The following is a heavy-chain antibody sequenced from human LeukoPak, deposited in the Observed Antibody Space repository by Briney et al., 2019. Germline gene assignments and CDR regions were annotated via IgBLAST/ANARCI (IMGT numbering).Heavy chain of an antibody. J-gene: IGHJ4*02. V-gene: IGHV3-30-3*01. D-gene: IGHD3-9*01. CDR1: GFTFSSYA. Sequence: GGSLRLSCAASGFTFSSYAMHWVRQAPGKGLEWVAVISYDGGNKYYADSVKGRFTISRDNSKNTLYLQMNSLRAEDTAVYYCARDSYDILTGYYQALDYWGQGTLVTVSS. CDR2: ISYDGGNK. CDR3: ARDSYDILTGYYQALDY.